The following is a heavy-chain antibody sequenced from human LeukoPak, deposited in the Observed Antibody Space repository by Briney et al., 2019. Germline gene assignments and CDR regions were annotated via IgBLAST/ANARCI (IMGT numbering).Heavy chain of an antibody. CDR2: INSDGSST. CDR3: ARDGHSSGWYTFSYSYYYGMDV. D-gene: IGHD6-19*01. Sequence: GGSLRLSCAASGFTFSSYWMHWVRHAPGKGLVWVSRINSDGSSTIYADSVKGRFTISRDNAKNTLYLQMNSLRAEDTAVYYCARDGHSSGWYTFSYSYYYGMDVWGQGTTVTVSS. J-gene: IGHJ6*02. CDR1: GFTFSSYW. V-gene: IGHV3-74*01.